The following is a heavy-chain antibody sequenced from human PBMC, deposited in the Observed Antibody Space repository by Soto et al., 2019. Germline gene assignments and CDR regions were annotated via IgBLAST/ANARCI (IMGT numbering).Heavy chain of an antibody. V-gene: IGHV4-30-4*01. CDR2: IYYSGSN. D-gene: IGHD1-20*01. CDR3: DRDRAKWKDYYYYGMDV. Sequence: QVQLQESGPGLVKPSQTLSLTCTVSGGSISSGDDFWTWIRQPPGKGLEWIGYIYYSGSNYYNPSLKSRLTMSVDTSKNQFSLKLSSVTAADTAVYYCDRDRAKWKDYYYYGMDVWGQGTTVTVSS. J-gene: IGHJ6*02. CDR1: GGSISSGDDF.